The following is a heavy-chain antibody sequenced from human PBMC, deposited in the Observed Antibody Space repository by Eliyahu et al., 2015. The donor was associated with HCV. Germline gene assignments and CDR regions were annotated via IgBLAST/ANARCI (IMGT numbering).Heavy chain of an antibody. D-gene: IGHD5-12*01. Sequence: EVQLVESGGGLVQPGGSLRLSCAASGFTFSNYEMNWVRQAPGEGLEWVSYISSSGSTIYYADSVKGRFTISRDNAKNSLYLQLNSLRAEDTAFYYCARDTVGYSGSIDAFDIWGQGTMVTVSS. CDR3: ARDTVGYSGSIDAFDI. J-gene: IGHJ3*02. V-gene: IGHV3-48*03. CDR2: ISSSGSTI. CDR1: GFTFSNYE.